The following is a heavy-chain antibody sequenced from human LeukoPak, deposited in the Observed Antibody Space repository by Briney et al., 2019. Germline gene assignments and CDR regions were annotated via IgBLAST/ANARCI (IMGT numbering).Heavy chain of an antibody. CDR2: INHGGVT. J-gene: IGHJ5*02. CDR3: ARVRGTFYYGSGSPYNWFDP. CDR1: GESFSDYS. V-gene: IGHV4-34*01. D-gene: IGHD3-10*01. Sequence: SETLSLTCGVYGESFSDYSWNWIRQPPGKGLEWIGEINHGGVTNYNPSLKSRVTISVDTSKNHFSLNLKSVTAADTAIYYCARVRGTFYYGSGSPYNWFDPWGQGTLVTVSS.